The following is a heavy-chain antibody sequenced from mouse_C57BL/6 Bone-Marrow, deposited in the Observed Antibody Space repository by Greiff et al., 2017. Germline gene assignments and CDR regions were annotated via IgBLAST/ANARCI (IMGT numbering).Heavy chain of an antibody. J-gene: IGHJ3*01. Sequence: EVKLMESGGGLVQPGGSMKLSCVASGFTFSNYWMNWVRQSPEKGLEWVAQIRLKSDNSATHYAESVKGRFTISRDDSTSSVYMQMNNLTAEDTGIYYCTRDYYDYEGFAYWGQGTLVTVSA. V-gene: IGHV6-3*01. CDR3: TRDYYDYEGFAY. D-gene: IGHD2-4*01. CDR2: IRLKSDNSAT. CDR1: GFTFSNYW.